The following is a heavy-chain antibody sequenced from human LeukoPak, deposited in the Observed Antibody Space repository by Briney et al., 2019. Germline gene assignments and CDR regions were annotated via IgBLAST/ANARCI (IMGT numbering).Heavy chain of an antibody. V-gene: IGHV1-69-2*01. D-gene: IGHD5-24*01. J-gene: IGHJ4*02. CDR1: GYTFTDYY. Sequence: ATVKISCKASGYTFTDYYTHWVQQAPGKGLEWVGRVDPEDGETIYAENFQGRVTITADMSTDTAYMELSSLRSEDTAAYYCAISPSPRDGVRHYWGQGTLVTVSS. CDR3: AISPSPRDGVRHY. CDR2: VDPEDGET.